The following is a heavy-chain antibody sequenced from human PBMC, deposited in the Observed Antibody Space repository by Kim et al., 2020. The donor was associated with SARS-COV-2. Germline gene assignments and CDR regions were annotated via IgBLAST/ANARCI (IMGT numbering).Heavy chain of an antibody. D-gene: IGHD3-9*01. CDR3: ARGYEILTGYFYFDY. J-gene: IGHJ4*01. CDR1: GFTFSSYA. CDR2: ISYDGSNK. Sequence: GGSLRLSCAASGFTFSSYAMHWVRQAPGKGLEWVAVISYDGSNKYYADSVKGRFTISRDNSKNTLYLQMNSLRAEDTAVYYCARGYEILTGYFYFDYWG. V-gene: IGHV3-30*04.